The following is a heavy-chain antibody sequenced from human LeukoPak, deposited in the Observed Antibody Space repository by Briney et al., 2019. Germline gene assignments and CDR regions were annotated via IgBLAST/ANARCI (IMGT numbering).Heavy chain of an antibody. J-gene: IGHJ4*02. Sequence: GGSLRLSCAASGFRFGSYWMTWVRQAPGKGLEWVAHIKEDGSAENYVDSVKGRFSISRDNAKSSLYLQMDSLRAEDTAVYYCARDKGYGSGNFWSVDYWGQGTLVTVSS. D-gene: IGHD3-10*01. CDR2: IKEDGSAE. CDR3: ARDKGYGSGNFWSVDY. V-gene: IGHV3-7*01. CDR1: GFRFGSYW.